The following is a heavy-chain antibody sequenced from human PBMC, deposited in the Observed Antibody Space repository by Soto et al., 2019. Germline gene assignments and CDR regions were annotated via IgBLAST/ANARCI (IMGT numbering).Heavy chain of an antibody. Sequence: GCLRLSCAASGFTVSSNYMSWVRQAPVKGLEWVSVIYNGGSTYYADSVKGRFTISRHNSKNTLYLQMNSLRAEDTAVYYCARGYYGSGSYYDDAFDIWGQGTMVTVSS. CDR3: ARGYYGSGSYYDDAFDI. J-gene: IGHJ3*02. D-gene: IGHD3-10*01. CDR2: IYNGGST. V-gene: IGHV3-53*04. CDR1: GFTVSSNY.